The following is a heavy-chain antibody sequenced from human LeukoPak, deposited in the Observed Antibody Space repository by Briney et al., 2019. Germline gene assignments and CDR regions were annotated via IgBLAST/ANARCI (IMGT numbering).Heavy chain of an antibody. CDR3: ARSGTAAAGNYYYYGMDG. J-gene: IGHJ6*02. D-gene: IGHD6-13*01. V-gene: IGHV1-18*01. CDR2: ISAYNGNT. Sequence: ASDKVSCKASGYTFTSYGISWVRQAPGQGLEWMGWISAYNGNTNYAQKLQGRVTMTTDTSTSPAYMELRSLRSDDTAVYYCARSGTAAAGNYYYYGMDGWGQGTTVTVSS. CDR1: GYTFTSYG.